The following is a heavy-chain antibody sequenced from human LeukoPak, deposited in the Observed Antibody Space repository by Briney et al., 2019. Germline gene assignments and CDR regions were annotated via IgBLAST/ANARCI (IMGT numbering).Heavy chain of an antibody. J-gene: IGHJ6*02. CDR3: AKDRDFGDPYYYYGMDV. Sequence: PGGSLRLPCAASGFTFSSYAMTWVRQAPGKGLEWVSGISGGGGNTYYADSVKGRLTISRDNSKNTLYLQMNSLTAEDTAVYYCAKDRDFGDPYYYYGMDVWGQGTTVTVSS. V-gene: IGHV3-23*01. D-gene: IGHD4-17*01. CDR1: GFTFSSYA. CDR2: ISGGGGNT.